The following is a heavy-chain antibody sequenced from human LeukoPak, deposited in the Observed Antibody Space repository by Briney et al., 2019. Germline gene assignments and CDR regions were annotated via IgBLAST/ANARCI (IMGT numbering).Heavy chain of an antibody. D-gene: IGHD4-23*01. CDR3: ARGVYGGNFDFDY. CDR2: IWSDGRNI. J-gene: IGHJ4*02. V-gene: IGHV3-33*08. CDR1: GFTFNNYH. Sequence: QPGGSLRLSCAASGFTFNNYHMHWVRQAPGKGLEWVAVIWSDGRNIYYADSVKGRFTISRDNSKNTLYLQMNTLRAEDTAVYYCARGVYGGNFDFDYWGQGTLVTVSS.